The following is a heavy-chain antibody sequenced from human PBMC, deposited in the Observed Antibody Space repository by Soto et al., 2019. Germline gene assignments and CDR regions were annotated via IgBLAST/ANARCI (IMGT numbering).Heavy chain of an antibody. V-gene: IGHV3-15*01. CDR2: IKSKTDGGTT. J-gene: IGHJ4*02. D-gene: IGHD6-19*01. Sequence: EVQLVESGGGLVKPGGSLRLSCAASGFTFSNAWMSWVRQPPGKGLEWVGRIKSKTDGGTTDYVAPVKGRFIISRDDSKNMVYLQMNSLKTEDTAMYYCTTGQVAGTRDYWSQGNLVTVSA. CDR1: GFTFSNAW. CDR3: TTGQVAGTRDY.